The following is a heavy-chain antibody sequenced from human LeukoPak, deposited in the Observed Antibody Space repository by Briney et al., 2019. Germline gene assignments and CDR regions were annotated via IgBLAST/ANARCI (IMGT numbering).Heavy chain of an antibody. J-gene: IGHJ2*01. Sequence: PSETLSLTCTVSSGSISSSDYYWGWIRRPPGKGLEWFGSVSYSGSGYYNPSLQSRVIISVDTSKNQFSLKLSSVTAADTAVYYCARQSIAVAGRHFDLWGRGTLVTVSS. V-gene: IGHV4-39*01. CDR1: SGSISSSDYY. CDR2: VSYSGSG. CDR3: ARQSIAVAGRHFDL. D-gene: IGHD6-19*01.